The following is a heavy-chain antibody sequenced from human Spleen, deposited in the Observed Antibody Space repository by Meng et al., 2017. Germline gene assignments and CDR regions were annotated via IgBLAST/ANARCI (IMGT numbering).Heavy chain of an antibody. Sequence: QVQLVPSGPEVKKPGASVKLSCKTSGYPFAAYWIHWLRQAPGQGLEWMGRIDPNNDHTQYAQNFQGRVTMTSDTSISTVYMELNGLRSDDTAVYYCARDEDISAAGKLFGDYWGQGTLVTVSS. CDR1: GYPFAAYW. CDR3: ARDEDISAAGKLFGDY. V-gene: IGHV1-2*06. D-gene: IGHD6-13*01. CDR2: IDPNNDHT. J-gene: IGHJ4*02.